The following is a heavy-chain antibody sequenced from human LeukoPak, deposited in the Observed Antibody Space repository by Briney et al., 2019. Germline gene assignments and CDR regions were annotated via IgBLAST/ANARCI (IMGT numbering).Heavy chain of an antibody. D-gene: IGHD3-10*01. CDR3: ELGGTMVRRNWFDP. J-gene: IGHJ5*02. CDR2: ISYDGSNQ. Sequence: HAGRSLRLSCAASGFTFSDYAMHWVRQAPGKGLEWVAVISYDGSNQYYADSVKGRFTVSRGNSKNTLYLQMNSLRAEDTAVYYCELGGTMVRRNWFDPWGQGTLVTVSS. V-gene: IGHV3-30*03. CDR1: GFTFSDYA.